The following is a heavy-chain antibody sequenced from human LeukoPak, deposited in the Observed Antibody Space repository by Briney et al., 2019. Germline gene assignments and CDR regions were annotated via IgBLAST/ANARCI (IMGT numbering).Heavy chain of an antibody. D-gene: IGHD4-17*01. Sequence: GASVKVSCKASGFTFTSHGFTWVRQAPGQGLEWMGWISAYNGDTHSAERFQGRVTLTTDTSTSTAYMELRSLRSDDTAVYYCASDYGYGDYGEPNFDYWGQGTLVTVSS. CDR1: GFTFTSHG. CDR2: ISAYNGDT. J-gene: IGHJ4*02. CDR3: ASDYGYGDYGEPNFDY. V-gene: IGHV1-18*01.